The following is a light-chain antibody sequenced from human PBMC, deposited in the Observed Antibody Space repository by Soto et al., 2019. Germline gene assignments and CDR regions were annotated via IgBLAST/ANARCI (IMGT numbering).Light chain of an antibody. J-gene: IGKJ2*01. V-gene: IGKV1-12*01. Sequence: DIQMTQSPSSVSASVGDRITITCRASQGIAGWLAWYQQKPGKAPTLLIYAASSLQSGVPSRFSGSGSGTDFTLTISSLQPEDFATYYCHQANSSPYTFGQGTKLEIK. CDR1: QGIAGW. CDR2: AAS. CDR3: HQANSSPYT.